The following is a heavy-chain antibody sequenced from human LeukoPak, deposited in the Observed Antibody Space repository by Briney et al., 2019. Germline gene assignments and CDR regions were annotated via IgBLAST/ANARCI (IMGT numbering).Heavy chain of an antibody. D-gene: IGHD2-2*02. CDR3: AKDSLDQEDHIVVVPAAIVDY. V-gene: IGHV3-23*01. CDR2: ISGSGGST. CDR1: GFAFSSYA. J-gene: IGHJ4*02. Sequence: GGSLRLSCAASGFAFSSYAMSWVRQAPGKGLEWVSAISGSGGSTYYADSAKGRFTISRDNSKNTLYLQMNSLRAEDTAVYYCAKDSLDQEDHIVVVPAAIVDYWGQGTLVTVSS.